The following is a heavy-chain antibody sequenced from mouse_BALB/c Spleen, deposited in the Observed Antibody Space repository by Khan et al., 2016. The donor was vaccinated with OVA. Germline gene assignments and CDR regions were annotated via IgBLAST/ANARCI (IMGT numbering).Heavy chain of an antibody. CDR2: IYPGSGST. D-gene: IGHD2-14*01. Sequence: LQQPGPELVRPGASVKLSCKASGYTFTSYWMHWVKQRPGQGLEWIGNIYPGSGSTNYDEKFKSKATLTVDTSSSTAYMQLSSLTSEDSAVYYCTRGEYDGDYWGQGTTLTVSS. V-gene: IGHV1S22*01. J-gene: IGHJ2*01. CDR1: GYTFTSYW. CDR3: TRGEYDGDY.